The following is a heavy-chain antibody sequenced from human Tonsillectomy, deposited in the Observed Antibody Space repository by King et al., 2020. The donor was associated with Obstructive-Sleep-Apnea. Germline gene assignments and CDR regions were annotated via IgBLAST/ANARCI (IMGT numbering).Heavy chain of an antibody. J-gene: IGHJ3*02. CDR3: AKDRVYSSDAFDI. Sequence: VQLVESGGGLVQPGGSLRLSCAASGVTFSKYAMSWVPQAPGEGLEWVSGISSSGGSTYYADPVKGRFTISRDNSKNTLYVQMNSLRAEDTAVYYCAKDRVYSSDAFDIWGQGTMVTVSS. V-gene: IGHV3-23*04. CDR2: ISSSGGST. D-gene: IGHD5-18*01. CDR1: GVTFSKYA.